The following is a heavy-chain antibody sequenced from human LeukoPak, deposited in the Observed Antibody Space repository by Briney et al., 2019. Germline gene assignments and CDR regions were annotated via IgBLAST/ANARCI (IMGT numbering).Heavy chain of an antibody. CDR3: VKGTGTKYYYYGMDV. V-gene: IGHV3-64D*06. D-gene: IGHD3/OR15-3a*01. CDR2: INSNGGST. CDR1: GFAFSNFA. J-gene: IGHJ6*02. Sequence: PGGSLGLSCSASGFAFSNFATHWVRQAPGKGLEYVAGINSNGGSTYYADSVKGRFTTSGGNSKNTLYLQMSSLRGEDTAVYYCVKGTGTKYYYYGMDVWGQGTTVSVSS.